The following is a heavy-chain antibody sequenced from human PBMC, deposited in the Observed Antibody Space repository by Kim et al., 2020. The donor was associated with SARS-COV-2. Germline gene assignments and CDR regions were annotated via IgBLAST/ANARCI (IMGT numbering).Heavy chain of an antibody. D-gene: IGHD6-6*01. J-gene: IGHJ4*02. V-gene: IGHV5-51*01. CDR3: ARLPEQDSSSSRVVPTEPFDY. CDR2: IYPGDSDT. Sequence: GESLKISCKGSGYSFTSYWIGWVRQMPGKGLEWMGIIYPGDSDTRYSPSFQGQVTISADKSISTAYLQWSSLKASDTAMYYCARLPEQDSSSSRVVPTEPFDYWGQGTLVTVSS. CDR1: GYSFTSYW.